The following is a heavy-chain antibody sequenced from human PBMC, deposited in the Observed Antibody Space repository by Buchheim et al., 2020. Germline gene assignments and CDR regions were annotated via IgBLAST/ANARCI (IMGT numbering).Heavy chain of an antibody. CDR3: ARHMRWAFDY. J-gene: IGHJ4*02. CDR1: GFTFSSYW. CDR2: INPDGSAK. V-gene: IGHV3-7*01. Sequence: EVQLVESGGGLVQPGGSLRLSCEASGFTFSSYWMTWVRQSPVKGLEWVANINPDGSAKYYLDSVKGRFTISRDRAKNSLYLQLSSLRAEDTAQYYCARHMRWAFDYWGLGTL. D-gene: IGHD2-2*01.